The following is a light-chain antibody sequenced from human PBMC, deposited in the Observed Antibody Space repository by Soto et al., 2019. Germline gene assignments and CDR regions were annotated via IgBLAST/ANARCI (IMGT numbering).Light chain of an antibody. CDR1: QSVSSNY. Sequence: EIVLTQSPGTLSLSPGERATLSCRASQSVSSNYLAWYQQKPGQAPRLLIYGASTRATGIPDRFSGSGSGTDFTLTISGLEPEDFAVYYCQQYGGSPRTFGQGTKLEIK. CDR2: GAS. J-gene: IGKJ2*01. CDR3: QQYGGSPRT. V-gene: IGKV3-20*01.